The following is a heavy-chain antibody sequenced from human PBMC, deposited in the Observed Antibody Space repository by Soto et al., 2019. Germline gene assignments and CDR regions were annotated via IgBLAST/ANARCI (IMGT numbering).Heavy chain of an antibody. V-gene: IGHV4-61*08. CDR2: IYYSGST. J-gene: IGHJ4*02. D-gene: IGHD5-18*01. CDR3: ARHRYSYGVYYFDY. Sequence: SETLSLTCTVSGDSITRGAYYWSWIRQPPGKGLEWIGYIYYSGSTNYNPSLTSRVTISVDTSKNQFSLKLSSVTAADTAVYYCARHRYSYGVYYFDYWGQGTLVTVSS. CDR1: GDSITRGAYY.